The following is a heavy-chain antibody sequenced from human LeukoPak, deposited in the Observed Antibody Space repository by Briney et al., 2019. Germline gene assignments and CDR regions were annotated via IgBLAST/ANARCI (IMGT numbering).Heavy chain of an antibody. CDR1: GFTFSIYA. V-gene: IGHV3-23*01. CDR2: ISGSGGST. D-gene: IGHD3-22*01. J-gene: IGHJ4*02. CDR3: ARSPGPVVVYYYNDY. Sequence: PGGSLRLSCAASGFTFSIYAMSWVRQAPGKGLEWVSAISGSGGSTYYADSVKGRFTISRDNSKNTLYLQMNSLRAEDTAVYYCARSPGPVVVYYYNDYWGQGTLVTVSS.